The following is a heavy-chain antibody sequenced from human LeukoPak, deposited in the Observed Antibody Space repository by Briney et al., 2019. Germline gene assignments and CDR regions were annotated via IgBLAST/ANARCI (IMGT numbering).Heavy chain of an antibody. D-gene: IGHD1-26*01. J-gene: IGHJ6*03. CDR2: ISAYNGDT. CDR3: ARLGRYHLFSYMDV. Sequence: ASVKVSCKASGFTFTAYGINWMRQAPGQGLEWMGWISAYNGDTKYAQKVQSRVSMTTDTSTNTAYMEVRSLRAVDTAVYYCARLGRYHLFSYMDVWGKGTTVTVSS. V-gene: IGHV1-18*01. CDR1: GFTFTAYG.